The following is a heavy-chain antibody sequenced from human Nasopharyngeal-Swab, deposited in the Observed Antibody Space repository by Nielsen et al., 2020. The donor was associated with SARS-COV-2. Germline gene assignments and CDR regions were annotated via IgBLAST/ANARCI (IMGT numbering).Heavy chain of an antibody. CDR2: IYYSGST. V-gene: IGHV4-59*08. J-gene: IGHJ5*02. D-gene: IGHD3/OR15-3a*01. CDR1: GGSISSYY. Sequence: SETLSLTCTVSGGSISSYYWSWIRQPPGKGLEWIGYIYYSGSTNYNPSLKSQVTISVDTSKNQFSLKLSSVTAADTAVYYCARGWTTNNWFDPWGQGTLVTVSS. CDR3: ARGWTTNNWFDP.